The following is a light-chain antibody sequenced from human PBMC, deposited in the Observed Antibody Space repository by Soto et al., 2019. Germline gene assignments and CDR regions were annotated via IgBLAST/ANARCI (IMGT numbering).Light chain of an antibody. CDR3: QQYNIYWT. J-gene: IGKJ1*01. CDR2: GAS. V-gene: IGKV1-5*01. CDR1: QSISSF. Sequence: DIQMTQSPSTLSASVGDRVTITCRASQSISSFLAWYQQKPGKAPNLLIYGASSLESGVPSRFSGSGSGTEFTLTISSLQPDDFATYYCQQYNIYWTFGQGTKVDIK.